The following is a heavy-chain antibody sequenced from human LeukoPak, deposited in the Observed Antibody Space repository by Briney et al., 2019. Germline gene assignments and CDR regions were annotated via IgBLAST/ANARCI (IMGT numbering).Heavy chain of an antibody. CDR2: INTSGGGT. V-gene: IGHV1-46*01. CDR1: GYTFTSYY. CDR3: ASNYNWNDVSFDY. J-gene: IGHJ4*02. Sequence: ASVKVSFKASGYTFTSYYMHWVRQAPGQGLEWMGVINTSGGGTTYAQKFQGRVSMTRDMSTSTVYMELSSLRSEDTAVYYCASNYNWNDVSFDYWGQGTLVTVSS. D-gene: IGHD1-20*01.